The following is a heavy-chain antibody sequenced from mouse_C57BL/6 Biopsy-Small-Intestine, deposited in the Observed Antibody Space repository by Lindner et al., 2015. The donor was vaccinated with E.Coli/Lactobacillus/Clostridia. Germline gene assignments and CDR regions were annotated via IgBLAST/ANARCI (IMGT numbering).Heavy chain of an antibody. CDR1: YSFTGYI. CDR3: AAPFYYDYEYYFDY. J-gene: IGHJ2*01. D-gene: IGHD2-4*01. V-gene: IGHV1-42*01. Sequence: VQLQESGPELVKPGDFSEDILQGFWYSFTGYIMNWVKQSPEKSLEWIGEINPATGGTTYNQKFKAKATLTVDESSSTAYMQLKSLTSEDSAVYYCAAPFYYDYEYYFDYWGQGTTLTVSS. CDR2: INPATGGT.